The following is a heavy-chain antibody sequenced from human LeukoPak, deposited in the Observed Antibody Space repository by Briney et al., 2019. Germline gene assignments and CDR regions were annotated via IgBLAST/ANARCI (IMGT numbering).Heavy chain of an antibody. CDR1: GGSISSYY. Sequence: PSETLSLTCTVSGGSISSYYWSWIRQPPGKGLEWIGYIYYSGSTNYNPSLKSRVTISVDTSKNQFSLKLSSVTAADTAVYYCARDGYSSSSAQSGFDPRGQGTLVTVSS. J-gene: IGHJ5*02. D-gene: IGHD6-13*01. V-gene: IGHV4-59*01. CDR2: IYYSGST. CDR3: ARDGYSSSSAQSGFDP.